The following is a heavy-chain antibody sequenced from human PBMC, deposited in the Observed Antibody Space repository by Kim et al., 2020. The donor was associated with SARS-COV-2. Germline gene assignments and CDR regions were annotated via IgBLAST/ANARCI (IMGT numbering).Heavy chain of an antibody. J-gene: IGHJ4*02. CDR3: ARGSGWYDY. CDR2: GKT. V-gene: IGHV1-8*01. D-gene: IGHD6-19*01. Sequence: GKTGYAQKFQGRVTMTRNTSISTAYTELSSLRSEDTAVYYCARGSGWYDYWGQGTLVTVSS.